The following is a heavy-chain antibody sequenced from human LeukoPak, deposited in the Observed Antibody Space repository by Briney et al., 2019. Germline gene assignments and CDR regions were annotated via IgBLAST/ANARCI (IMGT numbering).Heavy chain of an antibody. CDR3: ARDGDYGDYGDLDY. Sequence: ASVKVSCKASGYTFTSDGISWVRQARGQGLEWMAWISIDNGNTKYAQKFQGRVTLTTDTSTRTAYMELRSLRSDDTAVYYCARDGDYGDYGDLDYWGQGTLVTVSS. J-gene: IGHJ4*02. CDR1: GYTFTSDG. CDR2: ISIDNGNT. D-gene: IGHD4-17*01. V-gene: IGHV1-18*01.